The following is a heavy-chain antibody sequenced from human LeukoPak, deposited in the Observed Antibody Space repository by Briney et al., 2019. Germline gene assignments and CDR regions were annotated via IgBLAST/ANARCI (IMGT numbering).Heavy chain of an antibody. Sequence: GGSLRLSCEASGFTFSRYWMNWVRQAPGKGLEWVSYISSSGSTIYYADSVKGRFTISRDNAKNSLYLQMNSLRAEDTAVYYCARDHNGPYTFDYWGQGTLVTVSS. CDR2: ISSSGSTI. CDR3: ARDHNGPYTFDY. D-gene: IGHD2-2*02. J-gene: IGHJ4*02. V-gene: IGHV3-48*03. CDR1: GFTFSRYW.